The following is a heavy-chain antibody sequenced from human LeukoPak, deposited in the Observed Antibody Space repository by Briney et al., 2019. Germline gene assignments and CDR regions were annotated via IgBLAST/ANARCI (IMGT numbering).Heavy chain of an antibody. CDR2: ISGSGGST. J-gene: IGHJ6*03. CDR3: AKAAEGPHYDFWSGYLYYYYYMDV. V-gene: IGHV3-23*01. CDR1: GFTFSSYA. D-gene: IGHD3-3*01. Sequence: GGSLRLSCAASGFTFSSYAMSWVRQAPGKGLGWVSAISGSGGSTYYADSVKGRFTISRDNSKNTLYLQMNSLRAEDTAVYYCAKAAEGPHYDFWSGYLYYYYYMDVWGKGTTVTVSS.